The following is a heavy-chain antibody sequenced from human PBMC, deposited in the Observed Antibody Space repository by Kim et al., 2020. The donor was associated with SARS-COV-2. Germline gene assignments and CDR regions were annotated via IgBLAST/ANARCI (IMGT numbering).Heavy chain of an antibody. Sequence: SETLSLTCTVSGGSISSSSYYWGWIRQPPGKGLEWIGSIYYSGSTYYNPSLKSRVTISVDTSKNQFSLKLSSVTAADTAVYYCARRGYSGYDLFYYYYYGMDVWGQGTTVTVSS. V-gene: IGHV4-39*01. J-gene: IGHJ6*02. CDR3: ARRGYSGYDLFYYYYYGMDV. CDR1: GGSISSSSYY. D-gene: IGHD5-12*01. CDR2: IYYSGST.